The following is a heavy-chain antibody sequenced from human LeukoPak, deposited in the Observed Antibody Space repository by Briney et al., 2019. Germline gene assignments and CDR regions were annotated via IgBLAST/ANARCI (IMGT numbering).Heavy chain of an antibody. CDR1: GYTFTSYY. Sequence: ASVKVSCKASGYTFTSYYMHWVRQAAGQGLEWMGIINPSGGSTSYAQKFQGRVTMTRDMSTSTVYMELSSLRSEDTAVYYCARGTTVVTYYYYYMDVWGKGTTVTVSS. CDR3: ARGTTVVTYYYYYMDV. D-gene: IGHD4-23*01. V-gene: IGHV1-46*01. CDR2: INPSGGST. J-gene: IGHJ6*03.